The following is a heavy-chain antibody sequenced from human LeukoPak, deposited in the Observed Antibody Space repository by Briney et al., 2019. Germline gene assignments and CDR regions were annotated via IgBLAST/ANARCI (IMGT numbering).Heavy chain of an antibody. CDR1: GFTFTDYS. V-gene: IGHV3-23*01. J-gene: IGHJ6*02. Sequence: GGALRLSCAASGFTFTDYSMSWVRQAPGKGLEGVSGLGRSGENRYYATSVRGRFSIFRDNSKDTVYLQMNSLRAEDTAIYYCVKDRPCETCMPMDAWGQGTTVTVSS. D-gene: IGHD2-2*01. CDR2: LGRSGENR. CDR3: VKDRPCETCMPMDA.